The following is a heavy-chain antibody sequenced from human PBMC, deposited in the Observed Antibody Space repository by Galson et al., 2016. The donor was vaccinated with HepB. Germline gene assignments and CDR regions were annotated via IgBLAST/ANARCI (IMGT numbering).Heavy chain of an antibody. CDR3: ARVTRIAATGAGFDY. CDR1: GGSISSYY. J-gene: IGHJ4*02. CDR2: VYYSGST. V-gene: IGHV4-59*01. D-gene: IGHD6-13*01. Sequence: SETLSPTCTVSGGSISSYYWSWIRQPPGKGLEWNGYVYYSGSTDYHPPLKTRVPISVDTSKNHFSMKLSSLTAADTAMYYCARVTRIAATGAGFDYWGQGTLVTVSS.